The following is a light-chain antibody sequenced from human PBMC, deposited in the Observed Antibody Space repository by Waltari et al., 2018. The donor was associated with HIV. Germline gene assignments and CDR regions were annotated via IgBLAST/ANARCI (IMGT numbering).Light chain of an antibody. CDR2: EVT. J-gene: IGLJ2*01. Sequence: QSALTQPPSASGSPGQAVTISCTGTSSDVGGHSYVSWYQQHPGKVPKLIISEVTKRPSGVPERFSGSKSGNTASLTVSGLQAEDEGDYFCSSYSGRNRSVIFGGGTRVTVL. CDR1: SSDVGGHSY. V-gene: IGLV2-8*01. CDR3: SSYSGRNRSVI.